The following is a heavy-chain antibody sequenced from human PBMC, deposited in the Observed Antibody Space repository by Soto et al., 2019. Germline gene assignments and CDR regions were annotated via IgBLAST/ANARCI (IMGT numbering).Heavy chain of an antibody. CDR3: AKDLEWELGIDY. J-gene: IGHJ4*02. V-gene: IGHV3-23*01. CDR1: GFTFSSYA. D-gene: IGHD1-26*01. CDR2: MSGSGGST. Sequence: EVQLLESGGGLVQPGGSLRLSCAASGFTFSSYAMSWGRQAPGKGLEWVSAMSGSGGSTYYADSVKGRFTIARDNSKNTLYLQMNSLRAEDTAVYYCAKDLEWELGIDYWGQGALVTVSS.